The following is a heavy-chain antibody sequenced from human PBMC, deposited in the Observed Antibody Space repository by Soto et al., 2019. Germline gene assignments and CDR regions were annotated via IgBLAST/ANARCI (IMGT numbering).Heavy chain of an antibody. Sequence: SVKVSCKASGGTFSSYPLSWVRQAPGQGLEWMGGIIPIFGTTKYAQKFQGRVTIIADESTTAAYMELSSLRSEDTAVYYCAMIDYSSGSDYWGQGTLVTVSS. D-gene: IGHD6-19*01. CDR3: AMIDYSSGSDY. V-gene: IGHV1-69*13. CDR1: GGTFSSYP. J-gene: IGHJ4*02. CDR2: IIPIFGTT.